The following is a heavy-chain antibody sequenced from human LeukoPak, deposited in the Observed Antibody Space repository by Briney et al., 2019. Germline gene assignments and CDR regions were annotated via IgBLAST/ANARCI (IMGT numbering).Heavy chain of an antibody. CDR2: INHSGST. V-gene: IGHV4-34*01. J-gene: IGHJ5*02. CDR3: ARPGYSSSWYGSWFDP. Sequence: NPSETLSLTCAVYGGSFSGYYWSWIRQPPGKGLEWIGEINHSGSTNYNPSLKSRVTISVDTSKNQFSLKLSSVTAADTAVYYCARPGYSSSWYGSWFDPWGQGTLVTVSS. CDR1: GGSFSGYY. D-gene: IGHD6-13*01.